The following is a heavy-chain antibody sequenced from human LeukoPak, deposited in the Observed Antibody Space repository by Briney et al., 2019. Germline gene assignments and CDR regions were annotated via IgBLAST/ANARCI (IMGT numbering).Heavy chain of an antibody. J-gene: IGHJ6*02. CDR2: IIPIFATP. V-gene: IGHV1-69*13. CDR3: ARKTNTAMANYYYGMDV. D-gene: IGHD5-18*01. CDR1: GGTYSRYA. Sequence: SVTVSCTASGGTYSRYAINWVRQAPGQGLEWMGGIIPIFATPNYAQKFQGRVAITADESTSTAYMELSSLRSEDTAVYYCARKTNTAMANYYYGMDVWGQGTTVTVSS.